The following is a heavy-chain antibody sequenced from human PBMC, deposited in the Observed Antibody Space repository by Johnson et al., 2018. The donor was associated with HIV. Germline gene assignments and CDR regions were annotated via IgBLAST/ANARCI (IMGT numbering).Heavy chain of an antibody. CDR1: GFTFSSYA. V-gene: IGHV3-30*04. CDR3: ARDNWNEDI. CDR2: ISYDGSNK. J-gene: IGHJ3*02. Sequence: QVQLVESGGGVVQPGRSLRLSCAASGFTFSSYAMHWVRQAPGKGLEGVSVISYDGSNKYYADSVKGRLTISRDNSKNTLYLQMNSLRAEDTAVYYWARDNWNEDIWGQGTMVTVSS. D-gene: IGHD1-20*01.